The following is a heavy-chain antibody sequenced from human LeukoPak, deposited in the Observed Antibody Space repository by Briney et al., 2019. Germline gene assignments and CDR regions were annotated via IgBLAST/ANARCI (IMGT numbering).Heavy chain of an antibody. CDR2: ISYDGSNK. D-gene: IGHD2-8*01. CDR1: GFTFSSYE. J-gene: IGHJ4*02. CDR3: AKDRCSNGIGCLYYYMDV. Sequence: GGSLRLSCAASGFTFSSYEMNWVRQAPGKGLEWVAVISYDGSNKYYADSVKGRFTISRDNSKNTLYLQMNSLRAEDTAVYYCAKDRCSNGIGCLYYYMDVWGQGTLVTVSS. V-gene: IGHV3-30*18.